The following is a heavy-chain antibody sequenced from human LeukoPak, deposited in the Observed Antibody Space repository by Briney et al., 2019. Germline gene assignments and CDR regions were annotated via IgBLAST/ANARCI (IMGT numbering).Heavy chain of an antibody. CDR1: GFTFSNHW. Sequence: GGSLRLSCAASGFTFSNHWMHWVRQAPGKGLLWVSRIKNDGGSTADADSVKGRFTISRDNSKNTLYLQMNSLRAEDTAVYYCARRQGDGFDIWGQGTMVTVSS. V-gene: IGHV3-74*01. J-gene: IGHJ3*02. CDR3: ARRQGDGFDI. CDR2: IKNDGGST.